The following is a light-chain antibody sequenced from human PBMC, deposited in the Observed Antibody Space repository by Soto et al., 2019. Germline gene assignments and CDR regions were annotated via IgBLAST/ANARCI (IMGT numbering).Light chain of an antibody. J-gene: IGKJ2*01. CDR3: QQYGSSPMYT. CDR1: QSVSSSY. Sequence: EIVLTQSPGTLSLSPGERATLSCRASQSVSSSYLAWYQQKPGQAPRLLIYGASSRATGIPDRFSGSGSGTDFTLTMSRLEPEDFAVYYCQQYGSSPMYTFGKGTKLEIK. V-gene: IGKV3-20*01. CDR2: GAS.